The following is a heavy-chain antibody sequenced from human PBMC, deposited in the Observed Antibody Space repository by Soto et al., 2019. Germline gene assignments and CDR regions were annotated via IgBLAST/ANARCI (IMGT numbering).Heavy chain of an antibody. CDR2: IQQDGSEK. J-gene: IGHJ4*02. CDR3: VESGGAADY. CDR1: GFTFSSYW. Sequence: LRLSCAASGFTFSSYWMGWVRQAPGKGLEWVANIQQDGSEKYYVDSVKGRFTISRDNAKNSLYLQMNSLRAEDTAVYYCVESGGAADYWGQGTLVTVSS. D-gene: IGHD2-8*02. V-gene: IGHV3-7*03.